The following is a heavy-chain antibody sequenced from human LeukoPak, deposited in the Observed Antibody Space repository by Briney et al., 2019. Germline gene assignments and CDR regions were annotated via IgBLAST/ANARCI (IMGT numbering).Heavy chain of an antibody. V-gene: IGHV4-39*01. Sequence: SETLSLTCTVSGGSISGSSYYWGWIRQPPGKGLEWIGSIYYSGSTYYNPSLKSRVTISVDTSKNQFSLKLNSVTATDTAVYYCARSLGSSRDYWGQGTLVTVSS. D-gene: IGHD6-13*01. CDR3: ARSLGSSRDY. J-gene: IGHJ4*02. CDR1: GGSISGSSYY. CDR2: IYYSGST.